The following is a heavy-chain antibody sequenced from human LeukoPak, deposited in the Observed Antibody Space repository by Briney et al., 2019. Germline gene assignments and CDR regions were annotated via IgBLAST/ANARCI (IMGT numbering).Heavy chain of an antibody. J-gene: IGHJ3*02. Sequence: SVKVSFKASGGTFIIYAISWVRQAPGQGLEWMGRIIPIFGIANYAQKFQGRVTITADKSTSTAYMELSSLRSEDTAVYYCARDQWSYYDSQPQRNAAFDIWGQGTMVTVSS. V-gene: IGHV1-69*10. CDR1: GGTFIIYA. CDR2: IIPIFGIA. D-gene: IGHD3-22*01. CDR3: ARDQWSYYDSQPQRNAAFDI.